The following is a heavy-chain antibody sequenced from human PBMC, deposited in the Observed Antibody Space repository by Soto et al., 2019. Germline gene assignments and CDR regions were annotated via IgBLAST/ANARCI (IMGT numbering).Heavy chain of an antibody. V-gene: IGHV5-51*01. J-gene: IGHJ4*02. CDR1: GYSFTHYW. Sequence: LGESLKISCKGSGYSFTHYWIGWVRQMPGKGLEWMGIIYPSDSDTRYSPSFQGQVTISVDTSKNQVSLSLSSVSAADTAVYYCARSQTTLHSYDYCGQGTLVTVSS. CDR3: ARSQTTLHSYDY. D-gene: IGHD4-17*01. CDR2: IYPSDSDT.